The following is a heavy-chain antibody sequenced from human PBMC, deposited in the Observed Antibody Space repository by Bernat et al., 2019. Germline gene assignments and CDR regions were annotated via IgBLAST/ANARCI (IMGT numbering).Heavy chain of an antibody. CDR2: ISETATDI. J-gene: IGHJ5*02. Sequence: EVQLVESGGDLVQPGGSLRLSCAASGFTFTNYWMSWVRQAPGRGLEWVSGISETATDIVYAEAVKGHFNIARDNSGDTVSLEMTSLRAEDSATYYCAKGLWGGGYQPADPWGQGTQVTVSS. CDR3: AKGLWGGGYQPADP. V-gene: IGHV3-23*04. D-gene: IGHD2-15*01. CDR1: GFTFTNYW.